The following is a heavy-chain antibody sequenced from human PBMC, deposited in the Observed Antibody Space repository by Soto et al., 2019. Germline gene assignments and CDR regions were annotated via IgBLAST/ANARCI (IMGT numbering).Heavy chain of an antibody. CDR1: GFTFNSYH. CDR3: AKSVSYQSNSTDV. CDR2: ISGSGGST. V-gene: IGHV3-23*01. J-gene: IGHJ6*02. Sequence: GRTLRLSCAASGFTFNSYHMSWARQAPGKGLEWVSDISGSGGSTYYADSVKGRFTISRDNSKNTLYLQMNSLRAEDTAVYYFAKSVSYQSNSTDVWGQGPTVTVSS. D-gene: IGHD1-7*01.